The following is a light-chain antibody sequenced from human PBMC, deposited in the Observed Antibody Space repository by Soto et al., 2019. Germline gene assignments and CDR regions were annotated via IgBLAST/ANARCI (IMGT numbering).Light chain of an antibody. Sequence: EIVMTQSPATLSVSPGERATLSCRASQTVSNKLAWYHHKPGQAPRLLIYDTSNRATGIPARFSGSGSETDFTLTISSLEPEDSAVYYCQQRSNWPSLTFGGGTKVDIK. CDR3: QQRSNWPSLT. J-gene: IGKJ4*01. V-gene: IGKV3-11*01. CDR2: DTS. CDR1: QTVSNK.